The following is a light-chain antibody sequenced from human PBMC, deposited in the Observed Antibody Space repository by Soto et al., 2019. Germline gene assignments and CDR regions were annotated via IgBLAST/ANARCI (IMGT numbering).Light chain of an antibody. Sequence: EIVLTQSPGTLSLAAGERATLSCRASQSVSSSYLAWYQQKPGQAPRLLIYGASSRATGIPDRFSGSGSGTDFTLTISRLEPEDFAVYYWQQYGSSPLTFGGGTKVEIK. CDR1: QSVSSSY. V-gene: IGKV3-20*01. CDR2: GAS. J-gene: IGKJ4*01. CDR3: QQYGSSPLT.